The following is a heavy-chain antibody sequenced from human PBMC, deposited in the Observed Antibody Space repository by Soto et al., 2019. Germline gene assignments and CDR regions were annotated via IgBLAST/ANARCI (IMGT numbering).Heavy chain of an antibody. CDR3: VKVGPYYFDY. D-gene: IGHD3-10*01. CDR2: ISGSGGST. V-gene: IGHV3-23*01. Sequence: GGSLRLSCAASGFTFSSYAMSWVRQAPGKGLEWVSAISGSGGSTYYADSVKGRFTISRDNSKNTLYLQMNSRKAEDTAVYYCVKVGPYYFDYWGQGTLVTVSS. J-gene: IGHJ4*02. CDR1: GFTFSSYA.